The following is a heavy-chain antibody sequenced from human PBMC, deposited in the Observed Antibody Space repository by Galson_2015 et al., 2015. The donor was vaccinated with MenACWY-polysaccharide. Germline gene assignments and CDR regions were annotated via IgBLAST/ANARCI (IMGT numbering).Heavy chain of an antibody. J-gene: IGHJ4*01. CDR2: IWYDGGKR. D-gene: IGHD4-11*01. CDR3: ARDVHYNDYLGYYFDY. CDR1: DFTFSAHG. V-gene: IGHV3-33*01. Sequence: SLRLSCAASDFTFSAHGMHWVRQAPGKGLEWVAAIWYDGGKRYYADAVEGRFAVSRDNSQSTLYLQMDSLGVEDTAMYYCARDVHYNDYLGYYFDYWGQGTLVTV.